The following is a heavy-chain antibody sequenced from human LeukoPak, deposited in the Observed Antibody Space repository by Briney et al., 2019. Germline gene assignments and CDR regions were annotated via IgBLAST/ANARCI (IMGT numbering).Heavy chain of an antibody. V-gene: IGHV3-23*01. D-gene: IGHD3-22*01. CDR2: ISGGGDFT. CDR1: GFTFRSFA. Sequence: GGSLRLSCAASGFTFRSFAMNWVRQAPGKGLECVSAISGGGDFTKYADSVKGRFTISRDNSKSTLYLQMNSLRAEDTAVYAKSVFDSSGDPYMDVWGKGTTVTISS. CDR3: SVFDSSGDPYMDV. J-gene: IGHJ6*03.